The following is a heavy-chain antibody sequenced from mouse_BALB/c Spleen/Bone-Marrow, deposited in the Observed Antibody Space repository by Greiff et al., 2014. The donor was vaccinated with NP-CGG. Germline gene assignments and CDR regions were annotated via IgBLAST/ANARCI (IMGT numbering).Heavy chain of an antibody. CDR1: GFNIKDTY. CDR2: VDPANGNT. CDR3: ARRFGNSPRDSAMVN. D-gene: IGHD2-1*01. V-gene: IGHV14-3*02. J-gene: IGHJ4*01. Sequence: VQLQQSGADLVKPGASVKLSCTASGFNIKDTYIPWVKQRPEKGLEGIGRVDPANGNTKYAPKFQGKATITADTSSNTAYLRLSSLTSEDTAVYYCARRFGNSPRDSAMVNWGRGTSVTVSS.